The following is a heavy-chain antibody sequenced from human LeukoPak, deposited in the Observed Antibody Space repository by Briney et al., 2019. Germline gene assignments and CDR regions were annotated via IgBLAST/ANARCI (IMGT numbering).Heavy chain of an antibody. CDR3: ARIRIPGWYFDL. Sequence: GGSLRLSCAASGFTFSSYEMNWVRQAPGKGLEWVSYISSSGSTIYYADSVKGRFTISRDNAKNSLYLQMNSLRAEDTAVYHCARIRIPGWYFDLWGRGTLVTVSS. V-gene: IGHV3-48*03. J-gene: IGHJ2*01. CDR1: GFTFSSYE. D-gene: IGHD2-2*01. CDR2: ISSSGSTI.